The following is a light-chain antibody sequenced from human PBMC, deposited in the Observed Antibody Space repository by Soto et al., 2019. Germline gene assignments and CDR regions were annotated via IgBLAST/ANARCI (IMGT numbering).Light chain of an antibody. CDR3: QYYNNYCWT. Sequence: DIQLTQSPSTLSASVGDRVTITCRASQSISSWWAWYQQKPGKAPKFLIYKTSNLESGVPSRFSGSGSGTEFTLTISSLQPADFATYSCQYYNNYCWTFGQGTKVEIK. CDR1: QSISSW. J-gene: IGKJ1*01. V-gene: IGKV1-5*03. CDR2: KTS.